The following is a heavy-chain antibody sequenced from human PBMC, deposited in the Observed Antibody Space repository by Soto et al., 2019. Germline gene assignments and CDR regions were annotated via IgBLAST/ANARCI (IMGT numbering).Heavy chain of an antibody. CDR3: ARHVEDTAMVTNDY. CDR1: GGSISSSSYY. Sequence: SETLSLTXTVSGGSISSSSYYWGWIRQPPGKGLEWIGSIYYSGSTYYNPSLKSRVTISVDTSKNQFSLKLSSVTAADTAVYYCARHVEDTAMVTNDYWGQGTLVTVSS. CDR2: IYYSGST. J-gene: IGHJ4*02. D-gene: IGHD5-18*01. V-gene: IGHV4-39*01.